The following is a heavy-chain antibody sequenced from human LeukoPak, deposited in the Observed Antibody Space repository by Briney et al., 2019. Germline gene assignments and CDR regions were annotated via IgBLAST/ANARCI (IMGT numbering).Heavy chain of an antibody. CDR1: GYTFTSYA. D-gene: IGHD5-24*01. J-gene: IGHJ4*02. CDR2: INAGNGQT. Sequence: ASVKVSCKASGYTFTSYAIHWVRQAPGQRLEWMGWINAGNGQTKYSQKFQRRVTITRDTSASTAYMELSSLRSEDTAVYYCARAGVVEMAKIGFDYWGQGTLVTVSS. CDR3: ARAGVVEMAKIGFDY. V-gene: IGHV1-3*01.